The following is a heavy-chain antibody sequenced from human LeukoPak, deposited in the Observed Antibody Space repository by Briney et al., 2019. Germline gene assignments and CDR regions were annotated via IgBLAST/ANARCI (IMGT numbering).Heavy chain of an antibody. J-gene: IGHJ4*02. V-gene: IGHV3-23*01. Sequence: GGSLRLSCAASGFTFSSYAMSWVRQAPGKGLEWVSAISGSGGSTYYADSVKGRFTIFRDNSKNTLYLQMNSLRAEDTAVYYCAKAPICSSTSCYLQYFDYWGQGTLVTVSS. CDR1: GFTFSSYA. CDR3: AKAPICSSTSCYLQYFDY. CDR2: ISGSGGST. D-gene: IGHD2-2*01.